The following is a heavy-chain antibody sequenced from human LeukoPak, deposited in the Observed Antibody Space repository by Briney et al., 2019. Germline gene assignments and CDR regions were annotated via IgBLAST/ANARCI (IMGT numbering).Heavy chain of an antibody. CDR1: GYSFDSYW. CDR3: ARHYYGSGSYSHFDY. D-gene: IGHD3-10*01. CDR2: IDLSDSYT. J-gene: IGHJ4*02. Sequence: GESLKISCKGSGYSFDSYWITWLRQMPGKGLEWMGKIDLSDSYTNYSPSFQGHVTISADKSISTAYLQWSSLKASDSAMYYCARHYYGSGSYSHFDYWGQGTLVTVSS. V-gene: IGHV5-10-1*01.